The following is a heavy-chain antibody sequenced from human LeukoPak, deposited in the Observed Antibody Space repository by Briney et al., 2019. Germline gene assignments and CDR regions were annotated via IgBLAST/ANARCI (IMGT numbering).Heavy chain of an antibody. D-gene: IGHD2-2*01. CDR2: IYHSGST. CDR3: ATNRAEL. Sequence: PSETLSLTCTVSGGSISSSGYYWSWIRQPPGKGLEWIGYIYHSGSTYYDPSLKSRVTISVDRSRNQFSLKLNSVTAADTAVYYCATNRAELWGRGTLVTVSS. J-gene: IGHJ2*01. V-gene: IGHV4-30-2*01. CDR1: GGSISSSGYY.